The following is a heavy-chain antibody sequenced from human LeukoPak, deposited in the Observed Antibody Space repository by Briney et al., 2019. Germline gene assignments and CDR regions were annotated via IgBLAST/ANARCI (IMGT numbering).Heavy chain of an antibody. J-gene: IGHJ5*02. D-gene: IGHD3-16*02. V-gene: IGHV1-69*01. CDR2: IIPIFGTA. CDR1: GGTFSSYA. CDR3: ARVPLGPPTANWFDP. Sequence: GSSVKVSCKASGGTFSSYAISWVRQAPGQGLEWMGGIIPIFGTANYAQEFQGRVTITADESTSTAYMELSSLRSEDTAVYYCARVPLGPPTANWFDPWGQGPLVTVSS.